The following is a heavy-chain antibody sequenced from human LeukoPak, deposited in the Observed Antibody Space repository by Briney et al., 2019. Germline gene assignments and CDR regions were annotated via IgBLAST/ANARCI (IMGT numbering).Heavy chain of an antibody. CDR1: GGSISSGDYY. Sequence: SETLSLTCTVSGGSISSGDYYWSWIRQPPGKGLEWIGYIYHSGSTYYNPSLKSRVTISVDRSKNQFSLKLSSVTAADTAVYYCAREVRIFGVASYFDYWGQGTLVTVSS. D-gene: IGHD3-3*01. CDR2: IYHSGST. CDR3: AREVRIFGVASYFDY. V-gene: IGHV4-30-2*01. J-gene: IGHJ4*02.